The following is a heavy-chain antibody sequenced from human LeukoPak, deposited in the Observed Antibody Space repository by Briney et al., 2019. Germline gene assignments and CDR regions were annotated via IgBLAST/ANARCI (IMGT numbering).Heavy chain of an antibody. CDR3: ARDQATSGGGLDS. J-gene: IGHJ4*02. D-gene: IGHD3-16*01. V-gene: IGHV3-53*01. CDR1: GFTVSGTH. Sequence: AGGSLRLSCAASGFTVSGTHMSWVRQAPGKGLEWVSAIYTGGTTYYSDSAEGRFTISRDKSKNTLYLQMDSLRVEDTAVYYCARDQATSGGGLDSWGQGTLVTVSS. CDR2: IYTGGTT.